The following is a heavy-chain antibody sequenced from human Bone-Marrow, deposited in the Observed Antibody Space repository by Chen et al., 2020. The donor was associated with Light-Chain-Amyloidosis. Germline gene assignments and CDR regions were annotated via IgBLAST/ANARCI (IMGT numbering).Heavy chain of an antibody. D-gene: IGHD1-26*01. CDR1: GITFSSHS. V-gene: IGHV3-48*01. J-gene: IGHJ6*03. CDR3: AGSWRELLVSPYYYMDV. CDR2: ISSSSSTI. Sequence: EVQLVESGGGLVQPGGSLRLSCAASGITFSSHSMNWVRQAPGKGLEWVSYISSSSSTIYYADSVKGRFTISRDNAKNSLYLQMNSLRAEDTAVYYCAGSWRELLVSPYYYMDVWGKGTTVTVSS.